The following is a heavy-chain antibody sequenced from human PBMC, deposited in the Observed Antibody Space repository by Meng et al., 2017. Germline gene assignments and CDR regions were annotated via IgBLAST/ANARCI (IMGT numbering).Heavy chain of an antibody. CDR2: ISGSGGST. V-gene: IGHV3-23*01. CDR3: AKCWTYYYDSSGYSLDY. Sequence: GGSLRLSCAASGFTFSSYAMSWVRQAPGKGLEWVSAISGSGGSTYYADSVKGRFTISRDNSKNTLCLQMNSLRAEDTAVYYCAKCWTYYYDSSGYSLDYWGQGTLVTVSS. CDR1: GFTFSSYA. D-gene: IGHD3-22*01. J-gene: IGHJ4*02.